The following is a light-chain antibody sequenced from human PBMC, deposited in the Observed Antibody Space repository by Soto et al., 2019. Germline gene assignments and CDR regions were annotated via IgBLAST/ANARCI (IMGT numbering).Light chain of an antibody. V-gene: IGKV1-17*01. Sequence: DIQMTQSPSSLFASVGDRVTITCRAIQGIRNNLGWYQQRPGEAPKRLIYGASSLQRGVPSRFSGSGSGTEFTLTIRSLRPEDSATYYCLQHDSYPRTFSQGTKLEIK. J-gene: IGKJ1*01. CDR3: LQHDSYPRT. CDR1: QGIRNN. CDR2: GAS.